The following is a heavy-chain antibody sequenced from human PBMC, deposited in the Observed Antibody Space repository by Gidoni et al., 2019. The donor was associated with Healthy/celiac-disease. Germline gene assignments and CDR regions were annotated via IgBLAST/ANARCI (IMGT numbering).Heavy chain of an antibody. V-gene: IGHV3-49*05. Sequence: EVQLVESGGGLVKPGRSLRLSCTASGFTFGDYAMSWFRQAPGKGLEWVGFIRSKAYGGTTEYAASVKGRFTISRDDSKSIAYLQMNSLKTEDTAVYYCTRDFSVVPALRAMGLGGMDVWGQGTTVTVSS. CDR3: TRDFSVVPALRAMGLGGMDV. CDR1: GFTFGDYA. D-gene: IGHD2-2*01. CDR2: IRSKAYGGTT. J-gene: IGHJ6*02.